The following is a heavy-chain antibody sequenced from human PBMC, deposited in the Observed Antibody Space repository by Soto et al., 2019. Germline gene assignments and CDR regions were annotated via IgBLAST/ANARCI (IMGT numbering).Heavy chain of an antibody. V-gene: IGHV1-18*01. D-gene: IGHD4-4*01. J-gene: IGHJ5*02. CDR2: ISAYNGNT. CDR1: GYTFTSYG. CDR3: ARDLEDDYSKYVGDWFDP. Sequence: ASVKVSCKASGYTFTSYGISWVRQAPGQGLEWMGWISAYNGNTNYAQKLQGRVTMTTDTSTSTAYMELRSLRSDDTAVYYCARDLEDDYSKYVGDWFDPWGQGTPVTVSS.